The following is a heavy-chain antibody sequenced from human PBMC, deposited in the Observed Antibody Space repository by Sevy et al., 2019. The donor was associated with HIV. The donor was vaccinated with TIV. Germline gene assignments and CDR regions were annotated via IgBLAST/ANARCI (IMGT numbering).Heavy chain of an antibody. D-gene: IGHD2-8*01. J-gene: IGHJ3*02. CDR1: GFSFAWYW. CDR3: ASKGVSRPNDAFDT. Sequence: GGALRLSCAASGFSFAWYWMSWVRQTPEKGLEWVANINQDGSEKNNVDSVKGRFTISRDNAKNALYLQMNSLRVEDTAANYCASKGVSRPNDAFDTWGQGTMVTVSS. V-gene: IGHV3-7*01. CDR2: INQDGSEK.